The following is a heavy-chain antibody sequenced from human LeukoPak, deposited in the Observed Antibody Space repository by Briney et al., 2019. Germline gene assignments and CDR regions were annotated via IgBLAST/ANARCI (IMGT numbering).Heavy chain of an antibody. J-gene: IGHJ3*02. CDR2: IHTTGST. V-gene: IGHV4-4*07. CDR3: ARGVGSFGDDPRDALDI. Sequence: PSETLSLTCTVSGVSISSYYWSWIRQPAGKGLEWIGRIHTTGSTNYNPSLKSRVTMSVDTSKKQFSLKLTSVTAADTAVYFCARGVGSFGDDPRDALDIWGQGTMVTVSS. CDR1: GVSISSYY. D-gene: IGHD4-17*01.